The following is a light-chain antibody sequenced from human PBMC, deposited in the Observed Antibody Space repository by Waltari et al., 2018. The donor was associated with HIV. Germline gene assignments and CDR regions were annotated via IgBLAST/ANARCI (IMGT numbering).Light chain of an antibody. Sequence: EVPLTQSPATLSLSPGESATLSCRASQSISGAVAWYQQKPGQAPRLLIYDASRRYTAIPVRFRGSGSGTDFTLTISSLEPEDFAIYYCQQGSGWPPAFSFGGGTRVDIK. CDR2: DAS. V-gene: IGKV3-11*01. CDR1: QSISGA. CDR3: QQGSGWPPAFS. J-gene: IGKJ4*01.